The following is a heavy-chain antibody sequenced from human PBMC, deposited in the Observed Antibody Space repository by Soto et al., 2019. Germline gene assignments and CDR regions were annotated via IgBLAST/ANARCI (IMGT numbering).Heavy chain of an antibody. V-gene: IGHV1-18*01. CDR2: ISAYNGNT. Sequence: QVQLVQSGAEVKKPGASVKVSCKASGDIFTSYGISWVRQAPGQGLEWMGWISAYNGNTNYAQKFQGRVTMTTDTPTSTAYIELMSLRSDDTAVYYCARDQEGITMIVGRTWGQGTLVTVSS. CDR3: ARDQEGITMIVGRT. D-gene: IGHD3-22*01. J-gene: IGHJ5*02. CDR1: GDIFTSYG.